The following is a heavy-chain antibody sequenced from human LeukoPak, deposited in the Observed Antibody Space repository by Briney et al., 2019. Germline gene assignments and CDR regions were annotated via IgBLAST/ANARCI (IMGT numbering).Heavy chain of an antibody. V-gene: IGHV4-34*01. J-gene: IGHJ5*02. CDR2: INHSGST. CDR3: ARAPEGTMVRGVTNWFDP. Sequence: PSETLSLTCAVYGGSFSGYYWSWIRQPPGKGLERIGEINHSGSTNYNPSLKSRVTISVDTSKNQFSLKLSSVTAADTAVYYCARAPEGTMVRGVTNWFDPGAREPWSPSPQ. D-gene: IGHD3-10*01. CDR1: GGSFSGYY.